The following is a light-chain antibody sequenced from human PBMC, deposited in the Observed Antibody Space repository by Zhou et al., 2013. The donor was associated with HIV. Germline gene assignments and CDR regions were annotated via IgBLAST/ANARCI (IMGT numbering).Light chain of an antibody. V-gene: IGKV3-20*01. Sequence: ELVLTQSPGTLSLSPGERATLSCRASQDINSAYLAWYQQKPGQAPRLLIHVTSTRATGVPDRFSGSGSGTDFTLTISRLEPEDFAVYYCQQYGSSPRTFGQGTKVEIK. CDR1: QDINSAY. CDR2: VTS. CDR3: QQYGSSPRT. J-gene: IGKJ1*01.